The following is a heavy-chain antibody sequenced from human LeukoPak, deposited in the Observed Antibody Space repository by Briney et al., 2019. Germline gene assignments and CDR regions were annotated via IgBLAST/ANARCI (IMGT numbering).Heavy chain of an antibody. D-gene: IGHD3-16*01. V-gene: IGHV4-39*07. J-gene: IGHJ4*02. Sequence: SETLSLTCTVSGGSISSSSYYWGWIRQPPGKGLEWIGSIYYSGSTYYNPSLKSPFTISVDTSKNQFSLKLSSVTAADTAVYYCARELRYYFDYWGQGTLATVSS. CDR1: GGSISSSSYY. CDR3: ARELRYYFDY. CDR2: IYYSGST.